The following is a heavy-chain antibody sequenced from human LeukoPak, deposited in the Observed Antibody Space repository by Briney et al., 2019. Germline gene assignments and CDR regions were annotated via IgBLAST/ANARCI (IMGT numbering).Heavy chain of an antibody. CDR1: GFTFSSYC. D-gene: IGHD2-8*01. V-gene: IGHV3-74*01. CDR3: ARAIPYCSNGVCYTPDY. J-gene: IGHJ4*02. CDR2: IISDGSST. Sequence: GGSLRLSCAASGFTFSSYCMHWVRQAPGKGLVWVSRIISDGSSTTYADSVKGRFTISRDNVKNTLYLQMNSLRAEDTAVYYCARAIPYCSNGVCYTPDYWGQGTLVTVSS.